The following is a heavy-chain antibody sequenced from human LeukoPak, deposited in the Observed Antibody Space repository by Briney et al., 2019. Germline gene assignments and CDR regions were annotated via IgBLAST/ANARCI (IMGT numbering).Heavy chain of an antibody. D-gene: IGHD3-9*01. CDR3: ARGRYHGMDV. CDR1: GFTFTTNW. V-gene: IGHV3-74*01. Sequence: GGSLRLSCAASGFTFTTNWMHWVRQAPGKGLVWVSRIDSDGIGTSYADSVKGRFTISRDNAKNTLYLQMNSLRAEDTAVYYCARGRYHGMDVWGQGTTVTVS. J-gene: IGHJ6*02. CDR2: IDSDGIGT.